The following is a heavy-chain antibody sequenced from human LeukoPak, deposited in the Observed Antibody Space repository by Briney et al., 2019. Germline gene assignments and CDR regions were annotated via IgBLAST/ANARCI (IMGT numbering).Heavy chain of an antibody. CDR3: ARELRYCSGGSCYSDAFDI. V-gene: IGHV3-30*03. CDR2: ISYDGSNK. J-gene: IGHJ3*02. CDR1: GLTFSSYG. D-gene: IGHD2-15*01. Sequence: GRSLRLSCAASGLTFSSYGMHWVRQAPGKGLEWVAVISYDGSNKYYADSVKGRFTISRDNSKNTLYLQVNSLRAEDTALYHCARELRYCSGGSCYSDAFDIWGQGTMVTVSS.